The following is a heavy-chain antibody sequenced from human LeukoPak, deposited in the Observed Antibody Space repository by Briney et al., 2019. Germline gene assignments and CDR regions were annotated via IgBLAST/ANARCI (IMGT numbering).Heavy chain of an antibody. V-gene: IGHV3-74*01. D-gene: IGHD6-13*01. CDR1: GFIFSSYW. J-gene: IGHJ4*02. CDR2: INSDSIST. CDR3: ASSYSSPTSLVV. Sequence: GGSLRLSCVASGFIFSSYWMHWVRQAPGKGLVWVSRINSDSISTSYGDSVKGRFTISRDNAKNTLYLQMNSLRAEDTAVYYCASSYSSPTSLVVWGQGTLVTVSS.